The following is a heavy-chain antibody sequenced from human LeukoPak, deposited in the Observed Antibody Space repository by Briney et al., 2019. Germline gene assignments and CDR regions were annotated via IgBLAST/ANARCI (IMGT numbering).Heavy chain of an antibody. Sequence: PGGSLRLSCAGSGFTFAEYAMNWVRQAPGKGLEWVSAISGSGGSTYYADSVKGRFTISRDNSKNTLYLQMNSLRAEDTAVYYCAKIKGAVRVTYYDFWSGSPDNWFDPWGQGTLVTVSS. V-gene: IGHV3-23*01. J-gene: IGHJ5*02. CDR2: ISGSGGST. CDR3: AKIKGAVRVTYYDFWSGSPDNWFDP. D-gene: IGHD3-3*01. CDR1: GFTFAEYA.